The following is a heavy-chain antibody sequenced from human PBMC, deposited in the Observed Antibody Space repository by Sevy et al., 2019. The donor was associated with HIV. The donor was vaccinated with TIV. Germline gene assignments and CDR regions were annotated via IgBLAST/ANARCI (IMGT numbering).Heavy chain of an antibody. V-gene: IGHV3-30*04. CDR2: MSHDGNFK. D-gene: IGHD2-21*02. Sequence: GGSLRLSCAASGFTFSDYDMHWVRQAPGKGLEWVAVMSHDGNFKNHADSVKVRFTISRDNFQNTLYLQMNSLRVEDTAVYFCARLFSCGGGCYYLAYWGQGAPVTVSS. J-gene: IGHJ4*02. CDR3: ARLFSCGGGCYYLAY. CDR1: GFTFSDYD.